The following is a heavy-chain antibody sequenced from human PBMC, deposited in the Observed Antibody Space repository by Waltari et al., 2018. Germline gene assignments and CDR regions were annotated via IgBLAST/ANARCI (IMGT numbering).Heavy chain of an antibody. CDR3: ARDHDSSGFDWFDP. CDR2: IYTSGST. J-gene: IGHJ5*02. D-gene: IGHD3-22*01. Sequence: QVQLQESGPGLVKPSETLSLTCTVSGGSISTSYWSWIRQPAGKGLEWIGHIYTSGSTVYNPSLESRVTMSVDTSKNQFSLRVSSVTAADTSVYYCARDHDSSGFDWFDPWGQGTLVTVSS. V-gene: IGHV4-4*07. CDR1: GGSISTSY.